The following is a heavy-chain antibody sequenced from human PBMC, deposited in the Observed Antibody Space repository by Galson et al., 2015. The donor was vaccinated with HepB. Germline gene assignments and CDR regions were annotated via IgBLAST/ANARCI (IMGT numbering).Heavy chain of an antibody. V-gene: IGHV4-61*01. CDR2: IYSSGST. CDR3: ARTGYSSTWSGSYYYYMDV. J-gene: IGHJ6*03. Sequence: ETLSLTCTVSGGSVSSGNYYWSWIRQPPGKGLEWIGYIYSSGSTHYNPSLKSRVAISVDTSKNQFYLKLSSVTAADTAVYYCARTGYSSTWSGSYYYYMDVWGKGTAVIASS. CDR1: GGSVSSGNYY. D-gene: IGHD6-13*01.